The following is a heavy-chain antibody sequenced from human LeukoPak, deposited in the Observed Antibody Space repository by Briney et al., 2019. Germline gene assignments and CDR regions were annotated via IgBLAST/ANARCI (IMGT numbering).Heavy chain of an antibody. V-gene: IGHV3-7*01. J-gene: IGHJ4*02. CDR1: GFTFSSYW. Sequence: PGGSLRLSCAASGFTFSSYWMSWVRQAPGKGLEWVANIKQDGSEKYYVDSVKGRLTISRDNAKNSLYLQMNSLRAEDTAVYYCARVAKGNSGSYFDYWGQGTLVTVSS. CDR3: ARVAKGNSGSYFDY. D-gene: IGHD1-26*01. CDR2: IKQDGSEK.